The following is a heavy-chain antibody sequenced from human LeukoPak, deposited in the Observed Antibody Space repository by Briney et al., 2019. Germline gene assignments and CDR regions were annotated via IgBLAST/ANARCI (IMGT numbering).Heavy chain of an antibody. CDR3: ARGGGGYYMDV. V-gene: IGHV4-34*01. Sequence: PSETLSLTCAVYIGPFSGYCWSWIRQPPGKGLEWIGEINHSGSTNYNPSLKNRVTISVDTSKNQFSLKLSSVTAADTAVYYCARGGGGYYMDVWGKGTTVTVSS. D-gene: IGHD3-10*01. CDR1: IGPFSGYC. CDR2: INHSGST. J-gene: IGHJ6*03.